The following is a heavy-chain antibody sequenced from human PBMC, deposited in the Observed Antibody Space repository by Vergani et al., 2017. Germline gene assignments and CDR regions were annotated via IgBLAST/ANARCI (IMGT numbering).Heavy chain of an antibody. J-gene: IGHJ3*02. CDR1: GYSFTSYW. CDR2: IYPGDSDT. D-gene: IGHD2-21*01. V-gene: IGHV5-51*01. Sequence: EVQLVQSGAEVKKPGESLKISCKGSGYSFTSYWIGWVRQMPGKGLEWMGIIYPGDSDTRYSPSFQGQVTISAEESISTGYLQWSSLKASDTAMYYWARGMHCGGDCYPDAFDIWGQGTMVTVSS. CDR3: ARGMHCGGDCYPDAFDI.